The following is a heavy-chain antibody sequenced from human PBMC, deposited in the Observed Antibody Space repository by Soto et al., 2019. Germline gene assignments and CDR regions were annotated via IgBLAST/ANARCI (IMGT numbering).Heavy chain of an antibody. J-gene: IGHJ4*02. V-gene: IGHV3-23*01. CDR1: GFTFSSYA. CDR3: AKDSLSITMIVVVILDY. D-gene: IGHD3-22*01. CDR2: ISGSGGST. Sequence: PGGSLRLSCAASGFTFSSYAMSWVRQAPGKGLEWVSAISGSGGSTYYADSVKGRFTISRDNSKNTLYLQMNSLRAEDTAVYYCAKDSLSITMIVVVILDYWGQGTLVTVSS.